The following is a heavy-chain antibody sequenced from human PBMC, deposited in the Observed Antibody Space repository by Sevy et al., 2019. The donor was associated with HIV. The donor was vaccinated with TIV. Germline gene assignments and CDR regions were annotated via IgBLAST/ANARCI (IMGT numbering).Heavy chain of an antibody. D-gene: IGHD2-21*02. V-gene: IGHV4-61*09. CDR1: GGSISSGFYS. Sequence: SETLSLTCSVSGGSISSGFYSWTWIRLPAGKGLEWIGHLSTSGTSNYNSSLKSRVTISVDTSKNQFSLNLTSVTAADTAVYYCARDRRNDFNGPAHYLDVWGKGTTVTVSS. J-gene: IGHJ6*03. CDR3: ARDRRNDFNGPAHYLDV. CDR2: LSTSGTS.